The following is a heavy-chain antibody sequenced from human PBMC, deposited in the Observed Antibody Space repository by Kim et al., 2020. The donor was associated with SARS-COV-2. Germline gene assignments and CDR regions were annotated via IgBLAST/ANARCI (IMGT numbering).Heavy chain of an antibody. D-gene: IGHD6-13*01. CDR2: IYSGGST. Sequence: GGSLRLSCAASGFTVSSNYMSWVRQAPGKGLEWVSVIYSGGSTYYADSVKGRFTISRDNSKNTLYLQMNSLRAEDTAVYYCARDSPPYSSSWWLDAFDIWGQGTMVTVSS. V-gene: IGHV3-53*01. CDR3: ARDSPPYSSSWWLDAFDI. CDR1: GFTVSSNY. J-gene: IGHJ3*02.